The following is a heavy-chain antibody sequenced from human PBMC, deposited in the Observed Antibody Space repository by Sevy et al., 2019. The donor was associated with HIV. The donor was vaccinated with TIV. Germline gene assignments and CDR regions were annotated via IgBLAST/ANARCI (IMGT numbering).Heavy chain of an antibody. CDR1: GYSISSAYS. CDR3: SSFGRLIIINDDTFEI. CDR2: IYHDGST. V-gene: IGHV4-38-2*02. Sequence: SETLSLTCTVSGYSISSAYSWGWIRQPPGKGLEWIANIYHDGSTYYNPPLNSRVTISIDTSKNQFSLKLSSVTAADTAVYYCSSFGRLIIINDDTFEIWGQGTMVTVSS. D-gene: IGHD3-9*01. J-gene: IGHJ3*02.